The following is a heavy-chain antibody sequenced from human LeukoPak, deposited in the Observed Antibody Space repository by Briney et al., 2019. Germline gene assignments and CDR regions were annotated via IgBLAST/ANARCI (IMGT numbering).Heavy chain of an antibody. CDR3: AKSTIVGATVDAFDI. CDR2: IRYDGTNR. D-gene: IGHD1-26*01. J-gene: IGHJ3*02. V-gene: IGHV3-30*02. Sequence: PGGSLRLSCAASGFTFSSYVMHWVRQAPGKGLEWVAFIRYDGTNRYYADSVKGRFTISRDNSKNTLYLRMNSLRAEDTAVYYCAKSTIVGATVDAFDIWGQGTMVTVSS. CDR1: GFTFSSYV.